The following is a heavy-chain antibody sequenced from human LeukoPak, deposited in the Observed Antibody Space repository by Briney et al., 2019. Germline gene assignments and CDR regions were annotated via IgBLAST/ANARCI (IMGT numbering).Heavy chain of an antibody. D-gene: IGHD2-15*01. CDR2: IGGGGGST. CDR3: AKGHRYCTSGNCNSAIDY. J-gene: IGHJ4*02. V-gene: IGHV3-23*01. CDR1: GFTLSHYA. Sequence: GGSLRLSCSMSGFTLSHYAMSWVRQAPGKGLEWVSTIGGGGGSTDYTDSVKGRFTISRENSKNTLYLQMSSLGAEDTAVYYCAKGHRYCTSGNCNSAIDYWGQGTLVTVSS.